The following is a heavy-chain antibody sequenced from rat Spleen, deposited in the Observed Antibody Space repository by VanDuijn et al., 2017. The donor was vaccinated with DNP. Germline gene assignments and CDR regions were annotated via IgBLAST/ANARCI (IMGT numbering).Heavy chain of an antibody. D-gene: IGHD1-11*01. J-gene: IGHJ2*01. CDR1: GFTFSNYD. CDR2: ITANGGST. V-gene: IGHV5S13*01. Sequence: EVQLVESGGGLVQPGRSLRLSCTTSGFTFSNYDMAWVRQAPKKGLEWVASITANGGSTYYPDSVKGRFTISRDNAKDTLYLQMNSLRSEDTATYYCARGGRSYFDYWGQGVMVTVSS. CDR3: ARGGRSYFDY.